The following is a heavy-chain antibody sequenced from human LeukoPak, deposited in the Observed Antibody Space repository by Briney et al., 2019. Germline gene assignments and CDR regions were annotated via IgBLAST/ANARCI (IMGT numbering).Heavy chain of an antibody. CDR2: IYTGSNT. V-gene: IGHV3-66*01. CDR3: ATISDLLYYFDS. J-gene: IGHJ4*02. CDR1: GFTVSSTY. Sequence: PGGSLRLSCAASGFTVSSTYMSWVRQAPGKGLEWVSLIYTGSNTYYADSVKGRFILSRDNSKNAVYLQMNSLRVEDTAMYYCATISDLLYYFDSWGQGTLVTVSS.